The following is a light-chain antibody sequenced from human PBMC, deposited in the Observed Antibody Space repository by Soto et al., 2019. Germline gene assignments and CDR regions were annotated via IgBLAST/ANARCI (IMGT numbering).Light chain of an antibody. V-gene: IGKV3-20*01. CDR1: QSVSSSY. Sequence: DIMLTHSRAPLCVCTGERATLSCLASQSVSSSYLAWYQQKPGQAPRLLIYGASSRPTGIPARFSGSGSGTDFTLTISRLEPEDFAVYYCQQYDSSPKTFGQGTKVDI. CDR2: GAS. J-gene: IGKJ1*01. CDR3: QQYDSSPKT.